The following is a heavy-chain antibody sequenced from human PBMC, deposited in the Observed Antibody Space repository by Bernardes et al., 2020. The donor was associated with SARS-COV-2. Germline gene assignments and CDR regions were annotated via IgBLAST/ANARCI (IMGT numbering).Heavy chain of an antibody. J-gene: IGHJ3*01. D-gene: IGHD3-9*01. V-gene: IGHV4-59*08. Sequence: SNTLQVTCTFSGDSLKTHFWSWMQKGPGKGPQWTDYIHHTGTANYNPSLRCRVTISMDTSNNQFSLRLNSLTAADTAVYFCARLPPLTVSFDVWGPGTTVTVSS. CDR3: ARLPPLTVSFDV. CDR2: IHHTGTA. CDR1: GDSLKTHF.